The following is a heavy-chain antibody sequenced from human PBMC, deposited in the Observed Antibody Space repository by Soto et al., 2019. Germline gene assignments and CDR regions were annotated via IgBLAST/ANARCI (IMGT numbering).Heavy chain of an antibody. Sequence: GASVKVSCKASRGTFSSYAISWVRQAPGQGLEWMGWISAYNGNPNYAQKLQGRVTMTTDTSTSTAYMELRSLRSDDTAVYYCARDGQLLMDFDYWGQGTLVTVSS. CDR2: ISAYNGNP. D-gene: IGHD2-2*01. CDR1: RGTFSSYA. V-gene: IGHV1-18*01. CDR3: ARDGQLLMDFDY. J-gene: IGHJ4*02.